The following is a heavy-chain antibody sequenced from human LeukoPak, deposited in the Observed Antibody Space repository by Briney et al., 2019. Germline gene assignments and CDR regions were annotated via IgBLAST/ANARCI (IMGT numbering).Heavy chain of an antibody. Sequence: PSETLSLTCAVYGGSFSGYYWTWIRQSPGKGLEWIGEINHGVGTNYNPSLKSRVTIAEDTSKNQFSLKLTSVTAADTAVYYCARGTQFYYYYSYMDVWGNGTTVTVSS. CDR3: ARGTQFYYYYSYMDV. V-gene: IGHV4-34*01. J-gene: IGHJ6*03. CDR2: INHGVGT. CDR1: GGSFSGYY.